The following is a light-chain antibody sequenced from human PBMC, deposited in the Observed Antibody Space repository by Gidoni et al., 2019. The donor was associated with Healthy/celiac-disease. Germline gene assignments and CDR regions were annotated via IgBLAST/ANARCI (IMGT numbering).Light chain of an antibody. J-gene: IGLJ2*01. CDR2: QDS. CDR3: QAWDSSTAHVV. V-gene: IGLV3-1*01. CDR1: KLGDKY. Sequence: SYELPQPPSVSLSPGQTASLTCSGDKLGDKYACWYQQKPGQSPVLVIYQDSKRPSGIPERFSGSNSGNTATLTISGTQAMDEADYYCQAWDSSTAHVVFGGGTKLTVL.